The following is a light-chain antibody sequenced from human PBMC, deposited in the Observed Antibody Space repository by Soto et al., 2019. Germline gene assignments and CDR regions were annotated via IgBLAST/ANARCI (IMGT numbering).Light chain of an antibody. CDR3: QQSYSTAFT. CDR2: IAS. J-gene: IGKJ4*01. Sequence: DIQMTQSPSALSASVGDRVTMTCRASQGISNYLAWFQQKPGKVPKRLISIASILQSGVPSRFSGSGSGTDFTLTISSLQPEDFATYYCQQSYSTAFTFGGGTKVDIK. CDR1: QGISNY. V-gene: IGKV1-39*01.